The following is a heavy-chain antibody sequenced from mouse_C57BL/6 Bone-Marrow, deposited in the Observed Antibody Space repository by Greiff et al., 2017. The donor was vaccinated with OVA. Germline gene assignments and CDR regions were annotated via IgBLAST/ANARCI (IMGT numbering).Heavy chain of an antibody. Sequence: QVQLKQSGAELVRPGTSVKMSCKASGYSFTNYLIEWVKQRPGQGLEWIGVINPGSGGTNYNEKFKGKATLTADKSSSTAYMQLSSLTSEDSAVYFCARHGTERYFDVWGTGTTVTVSS. CDR2: INPGSGGT. CDR3: ARHGTERYFDV. V-gene: IGHV1-54*01. J-gene: IGHJ1*03. CDR1: GYSFTNYL. D-gene: IGHD4-1*01.